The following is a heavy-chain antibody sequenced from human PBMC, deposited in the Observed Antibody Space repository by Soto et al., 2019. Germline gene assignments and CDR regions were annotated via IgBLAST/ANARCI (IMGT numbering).Heavy chain of an antibody. CDR2: IYYSGST. CDR3: ATSNWFDP. CDR1: GGSISSSSYY. V-gene: IGHV4-39*01. J-gene: IGHJ5*02. Sequence: QLQLQESGPGLVKPSETLSLTCTVSGGSISSSSYYWGWIRQPPGKGLEWIGIIYYSGSTYYNPSLXRXVXXPVDTSKNQFSLKLSSVSATDTAVYYCATSNWFDPWGQGTLVTVSS.